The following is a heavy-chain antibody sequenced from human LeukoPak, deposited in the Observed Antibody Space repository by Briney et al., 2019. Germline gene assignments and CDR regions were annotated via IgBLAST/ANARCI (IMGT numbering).Heavy chain of an antibody. CDR3: AKSLSSRGVIIPKTSRYFDY. D-gene: IGHD3-10*01. CDR2: IDTAGDT. V-gene: IGHV3-13*01. J-gene: IGHJ4*02. Sequence: GGSLRLSCAASGFTFSNYDMHWVRQATGKGLEWVSAIDTAGDTYYPGSVKGRFTISRDNSKNTLYLQMNSLRAEDTAVYYCAKSLSSRGVIIPKTSRYFDYWGQGTLVTVSS. CDR1: GFTFSNYD.